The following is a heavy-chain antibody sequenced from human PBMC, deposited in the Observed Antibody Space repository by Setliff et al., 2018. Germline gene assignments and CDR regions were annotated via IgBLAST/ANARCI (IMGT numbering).Heavy chain of an antibody. V-gene: IGHV1-3*01. Sequence: GASVKVSCKASGYTFANFAINWVRQAPGQRLERMAWFNPGNGDTKYSQKFQGRVTITRDTSASTAYMELSSLRSDDTAVYYCAIQPHMITFGGVTVLDPWGQGTLVTVSS. CDR2: FNPGNGDT. CDR3: AIQPHMITFGGVTVLDP. D-gene: IGHD3-16*02. CDR1: GYTFANFA. J-gene: IGHJ5*02.